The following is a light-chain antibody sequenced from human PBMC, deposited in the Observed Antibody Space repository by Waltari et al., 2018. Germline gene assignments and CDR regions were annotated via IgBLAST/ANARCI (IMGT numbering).Light chain of an antibody. V-gene: IGLV3-10*01. CDR2: EDN. J-gene: IGLJ3*02. Sequence: SYELTQPPSVSVSPGQTAMITCSGDAVPRKYVDWFQQRAGQAPVMVNYEDNKRPAGIPERFSGSSSGTMATMTITGAQVEDEADYYCYSTDSSGDDRVFGGGTRLTVL. CDR1: AVPRKY. CDR3: YSTDSSGDDRV.